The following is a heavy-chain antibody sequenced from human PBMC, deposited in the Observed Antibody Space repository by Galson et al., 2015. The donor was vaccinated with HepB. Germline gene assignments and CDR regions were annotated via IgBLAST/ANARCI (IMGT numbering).Heavy chain of an antibody. J-gene: IGHJ6*02. CDR1: GFTFSAHY. V-gene: IGHV3-72*01. CDR2: IRNKPNSYTT. CDR3: ARGRSYSKDPHYYYGLDV. Sequence: SLRLSCAASGFTFSAHYMDWVRQVPGKGLEWVGRIRNKPNSYTTEYAASVKGRFTISREDSENSLYLQMNSLQTEDTAVYYCARGRSYSKDPHYYYGLDVWGQGTTVTVSS. D-gene: IGHD4-11*01.